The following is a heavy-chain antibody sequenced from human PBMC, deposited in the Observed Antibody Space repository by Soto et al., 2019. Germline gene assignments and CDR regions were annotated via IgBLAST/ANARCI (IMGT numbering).Heavy chain of an antibody. CDR3: ARDSAVVVTASGWFAP. Sequence: PGGSLRLSCAASGFTFSIYSMNRVRQAPGTGLEWVSSISSSSSYVDYAESVKRRSTISRDNAKNTLYLQMNSLGAEETVVYYCARDSAVVVTASGWFAPWAQGTLVTVS. V-gene: IGHV3-21*01. CDR1: GFTFSIYS. D-gene: IGHD2-21*02. CDR2: ISSSSSYV. J-gene: IGHJ5*02.